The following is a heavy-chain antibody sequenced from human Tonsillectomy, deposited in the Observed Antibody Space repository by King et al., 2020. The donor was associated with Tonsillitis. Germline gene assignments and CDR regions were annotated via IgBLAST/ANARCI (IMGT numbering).Heavy chain of an antibody. D-gene: IGHD6-6*01. J-gene: IGHJ4*02. CDR1: GGSFSGYY. CDR3: ARALIAARPELGY. CDR2: INHSGST. Sequence: QLQQWGAGLLKPSETLSLTCAVYGGSFSGYYWSWIRQPPGKGLEWIGEINHSGSTNYNPSLKSRVTISVDTSKNQFSLKLSSVTAADTAVYYCARALIAARPELGYWGQGTLVTVSS. V-gene: IGHV4-34*01.